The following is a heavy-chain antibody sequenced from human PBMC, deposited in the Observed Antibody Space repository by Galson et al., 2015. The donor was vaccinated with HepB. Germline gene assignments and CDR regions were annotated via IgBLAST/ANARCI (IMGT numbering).Heavy chain of an antibody. D-gene: IGHD1-14*01. CDR2: ISYDGSNT. CDR1: GFSFSNYA. Sequence: SLRLSCAVSGFSFSNYAMHWVRQAPGKGLEWVAFISYDGSNTYYADSVRGRFTISRDNSKNTLSLQMNSLKPEDTALYYCARDLQEFHLVTGSFHSWGQGTLVTVSS. CDR3: ARDLQEFHLVTGSFHS. V-gene: IGHV3-30*04. J-gene: IGHJ4*02.